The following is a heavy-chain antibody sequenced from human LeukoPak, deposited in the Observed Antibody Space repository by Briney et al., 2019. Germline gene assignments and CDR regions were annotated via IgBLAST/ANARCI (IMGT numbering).Heavy chain of an antibody. CDR1: GGSISSTTYY. V-gene: IGHV4-39*07. CDR2: IYYSGST. D-gene: IGHD4-11*01. J-gene: IGHJ4*02. Sequence: SETLSLTCTVSGGSISSTTYYWGWIRQPPGKGLEWIGSIYYSGSTYYNPSLKSRVTISVDTSKNQFSLKLSSVTAADTAVYYCARVRMTTYPFLSYYFDYWGQGTLVTVSS. CDR3: ARVRMTTYPFLSYYFDY.